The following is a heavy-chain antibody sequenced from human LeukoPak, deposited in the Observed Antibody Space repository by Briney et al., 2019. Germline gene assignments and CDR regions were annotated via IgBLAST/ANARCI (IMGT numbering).Heavy chain of an antibody. CDR3: ARVRYSYGYYFDY. CDR2: IKQDGSEK. CDR1: GFTFSSYW. V-gene: IGHV3-7*01. D-gene: IGHD5-18*01. J-gene: IGHJ4*02. Sequence: PGGALTLSCAASGFTFSSYWMTWVRQAPGKGLGWVANIKQDGSEKYYVALVKGRFTISRDNAKNSLYLEMNSLRGEDTAVYYCARVRYSYGYYFDYWGQGTLVTVSS.